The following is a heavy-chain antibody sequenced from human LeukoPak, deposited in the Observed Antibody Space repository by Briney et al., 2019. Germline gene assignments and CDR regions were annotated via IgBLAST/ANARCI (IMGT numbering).Heavy chain of an antibody. CDR2: IIPIFGTA. Sequence: ASVRVSCKASGGTFSSYAISTVRQAPRQRLVWMGGIIPIFGTANYAQKFQGRVTITTDESTSTAYMELSSLRSEDTAVYYCARGAVGGYYYMDVWGKGTTVTVSS. D-gene: IGHD3-16*01. CDR1: GGTFSSYA. CDR3: ARGAVGGYYYMDV. J-gene: IGHJ6*03. V-gene: IGHV1-69*05.